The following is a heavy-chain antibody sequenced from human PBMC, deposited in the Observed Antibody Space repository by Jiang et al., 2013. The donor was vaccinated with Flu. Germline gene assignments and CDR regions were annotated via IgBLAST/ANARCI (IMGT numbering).Heavy chain of an antibody. D-gene: IGHD6-19*01. Sequence: TSYGISWVRQAPGQGLEWMGWISAYNGNTNYAQKLQGRVTMTTDTSTSTAYMELRSLRSDDTAVYYCARSPRGIAVAGPVLDYWGQGTLVTVSS. J-gene: IGHJ4*02. CDR2: ISAYNGNT. CDR3: ARSPRGIAVAGPVLDY. V-gene: IGHV1-18*01. CDR1: TSYG.